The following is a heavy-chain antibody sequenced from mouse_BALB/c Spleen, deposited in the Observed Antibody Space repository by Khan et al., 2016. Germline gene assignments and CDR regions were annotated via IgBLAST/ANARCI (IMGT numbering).Heavy chain of an antibody. CDR2: IDPENGNT. D-gene: IGHD2-10*01. Sequence: VQLQQSGAELVRPGALVKLSCKASGFNIKDYYMHWVKQRPEQGLEWIGWIDPENGNTIYAPKFQGKASITADTSSNTAYLQLSSLTSEDTAVYYCARPYYGNYAWFGYWGQGTLVTVSA. CDR3: ARPYYGNYAWFGY. CDR1: GFNIKDYY. J-gene: IGHJ3*01. V-gene: IGHV14-1*02.